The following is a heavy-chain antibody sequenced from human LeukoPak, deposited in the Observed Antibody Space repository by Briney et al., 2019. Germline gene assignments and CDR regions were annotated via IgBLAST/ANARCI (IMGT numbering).Heavy chain of an antibody. CDR3: ARERSSGWSDY. J-gene: IGHJ4*02. CDR2: ISGGGGST. V-gene: IGHV3-23*01. D-gene: IGHD6-19*01. CDR1: GFTFSNYA. Sequence: GGALRLSCAASGFTFSNYAMTWVRQAPGKGLEWVSAISGGGGSTFYADSVKGRFTISRDNAKNSLYLQMNSLRAEDTAVYYCARERSSGWSDYWGQGTLVTVSS.